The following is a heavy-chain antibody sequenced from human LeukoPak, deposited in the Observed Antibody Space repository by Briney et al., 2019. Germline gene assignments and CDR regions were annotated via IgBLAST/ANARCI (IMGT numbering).Heavy chain of an antibody. D-gene: IGHD1-7*01. CDR1: GGSISSYY. CDR2: IYYSGST. Sequence: SETLSLTCTVSGGSISSYYWSWIRQPPGKGLEWIGYIYYSGSTNYNPSLKSRVTLSVDTSKNQFSLKLSSVTAADTAVYYCARHNWNYIAFDIWGQGTMVTVSS. CDR3: ARHNWNYIAFDI. V-gene: IGHV4-59*01. J-gene: IGHJ3*02.